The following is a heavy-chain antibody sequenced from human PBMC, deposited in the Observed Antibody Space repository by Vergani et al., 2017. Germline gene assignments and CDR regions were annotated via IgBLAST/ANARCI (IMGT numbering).Heavy chain of an antibody. J-gene: IGHJ2*01. CDR2: INNDGHT. CDR1: GVSFSSFY. Sequence: QVQLQQWGAGVVKPSGTLSLTCAVFGVSFSSFYWSWIRQPPGKGLEWFGEINNDGHTNYNPSLESLVTVSRDTAKNQFSLNLMSVTAEDTAMYYCGRGRGDNWYFDQWGRGTLVTVSS. CDR3: GRGRGDNWYFDQ. V-gene: IGHV4-34*02. D-gene: IGHD3-16*01.